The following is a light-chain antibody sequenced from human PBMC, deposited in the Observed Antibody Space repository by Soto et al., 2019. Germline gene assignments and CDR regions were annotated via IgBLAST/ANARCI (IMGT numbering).Light chain of an antibody. CDR1: QTIIGY. CDR3: QQSYTTPRT. Sequence: DIQMTQSPSSLSASIGDGVTITCRASQTIIGYLNWYQQKPGKAPRLLINAASNLQSGVPSRFRGSGSETDFTLTITSLQPEDFATYYCQQSYTTPRTFGQGTKVDIK. V-gene: IGKV1-39*01. J-gene: IGKJ1*01. CDR2: AAS.